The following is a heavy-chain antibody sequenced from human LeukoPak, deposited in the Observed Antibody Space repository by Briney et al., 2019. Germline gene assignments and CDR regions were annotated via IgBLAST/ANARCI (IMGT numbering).Heavy chain of an antibody. CDR3: ARLSVSITRRFDL. CDR2: ISKGGATV. D-gene: IGHD3-3*01. Sequence: GGSLRLSCAPSGFTLSNYEMTWVRLTPGKGLQWISYISKGGATVLYAESVKGRFTIPRDNANSSLYLQMNSLGAEDTAVYFCARLSVSITRRFDLWGQGTFVTVSS. J-gene: IGHJ5*02. CDR1: GFTLSNYE. V-gene: IGHV3-48*03.